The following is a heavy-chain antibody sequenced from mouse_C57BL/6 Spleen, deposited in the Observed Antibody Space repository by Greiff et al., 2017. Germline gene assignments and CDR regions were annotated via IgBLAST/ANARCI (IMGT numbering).Heavy chain of an antibody. CDR3: ARFDYYGSSSYAMDY. CDR2: ISYSGST. CDR1: GYSITSDY. Sequence: EVKLMESGPGLAKPSQTLSLTCSVTGYSITSDYWNWIRKFPGNKLEYMGYISYSGSTYYHPSLKSRISITRDTSKNQYYLQLNSVTTEDTATYYCARFDYYGSSSYAMDYWGQGTSVTVSS. D-gene: IGHD1-1*01. J-gene: IGHJ4*01. V-gene: IGHV3-8*01.